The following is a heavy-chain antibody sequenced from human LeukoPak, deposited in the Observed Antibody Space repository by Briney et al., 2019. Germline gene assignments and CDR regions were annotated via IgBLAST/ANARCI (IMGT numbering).Heavy chain of an antibody. J-gene: IGHJ4*02. CDR1: GYTFSNYG. D-gene: IGHD3-22*01. CDR2: ISAQNGNT. Sequence: ASVKVSCKASGYTFSNYGINWVRQAPGQGPEWLGWISAQNGNTRFAQKFQGRVTMTTDTSTSTAYMELRSLRSDDTAVYYCARVTYYYDSSGYGLYYFDYWGQGTLVTVSS. V-gene: IGHV1-18*01. CDR3: ARVTYYYDSSGYGLYYFDY.